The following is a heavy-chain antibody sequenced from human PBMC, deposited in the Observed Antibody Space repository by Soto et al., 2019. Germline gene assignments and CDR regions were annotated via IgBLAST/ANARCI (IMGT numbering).Heavy chain of an antibody. CDR3: ARAGAATLSDY. V-gene: IGHV4-59*01. D-gene: IGHD2-15*01. CDR1: GGSISSYY. J-gene: IGHJ4*02. Sequence: SETLSLTCTVSGGSISSYYCSWIRQPPGKGLEWIGYIYYSGSANYNPSLKSRVTISLDTSKNQFSLKLSSVTAADTAVYYCARAGAATLSDYWGQGTLVTVSS. CDR2: IYYSGSA.